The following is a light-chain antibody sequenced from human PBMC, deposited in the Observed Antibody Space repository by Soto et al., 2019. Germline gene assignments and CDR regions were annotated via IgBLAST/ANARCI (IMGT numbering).Light chain of an antibody. CDR3: QQSYSRPRT. CDR2: AAS. Sequence: AIPINQPPSSLSAYLGGRVTLTCVASQGIRNYLGWYQQKPGKAPKLLIYAASSLQSGVPSRFSGSGSGTDFTLTISSLQPEDFATYYCQQSYSRPRTFGQGTKVDIK. CDR1: QGIRNY. V-gene: IGKV1-6*01. J-gene: IGKJ1*01.